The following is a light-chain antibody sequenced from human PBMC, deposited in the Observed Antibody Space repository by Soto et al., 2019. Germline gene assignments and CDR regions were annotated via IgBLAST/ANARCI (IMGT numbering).Light chain of an antibody. CDR1: QSVSSN. V-gene: IGKV3D-15*01. J-gene: IGKJ5*01. Sequence: EIVIKLSPATLSVTPRERATLSCRASQSVSSNLAWYQQKLGQAPRLLIYGASTRATGIPARFSGSGSGTEFILTISSLQSEDFAVYYCQQYNNLPPLTFGQGRLLEIK. CDR3: QQYNNLPPLT. CDR2: GAS.